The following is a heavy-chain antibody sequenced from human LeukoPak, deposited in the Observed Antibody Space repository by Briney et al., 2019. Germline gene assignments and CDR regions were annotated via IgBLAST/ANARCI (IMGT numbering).Heavy chain of an antibody. CDR1: GGSISTSNYY. V-gene: IGHV4-39*07. CDR2: IFYSGST. Sequence: SETLSLTCTVSGGSISTSNYYWGWIRQPPGKGLEWIGNIFYSGSTYYNPSLRSRVTISVDTSKNQFSLKLTSLTAADTAVYYCARVDGYDILTGYYNHFDYWGQGTLVTVSS. J-gene: IGHJ4*02. CDR3: ARVDGYDILTGYYNHFDY. D-gene: IGHD3-9*01.